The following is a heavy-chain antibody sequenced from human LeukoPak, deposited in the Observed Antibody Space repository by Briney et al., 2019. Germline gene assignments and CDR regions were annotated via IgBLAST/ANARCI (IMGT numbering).Heavy chain of an antibody. J-gene: IGHJ4*02. CDR1: GYSISSGYY. CDR2: IYHSGST. V-gene: IGHV4-38-2*02. D-gene: IGHD6-19*01. CDR3: ARDSSGWALIDY. Sequence: ASETLSLTCTVSGYSISSGYYWGWIRQPPGKGLEWIGSIYHSGSTYYNPSLKSRVTISVDTSKNQFSLKLSSVTAADTAVYYCARDSSGWALIDYWGQGTLVTVSS.